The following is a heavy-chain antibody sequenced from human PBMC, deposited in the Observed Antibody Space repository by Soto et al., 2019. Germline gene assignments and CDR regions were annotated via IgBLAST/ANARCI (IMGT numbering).Heavy chain of an antibody. J-gene: IGHJ4*02. Sequence: SETLSLTCTVSGGSISSGDYYWIWIRHPPGKGLEWIGYIYYSGSTYYNPSLKSRVTISVDTSKNQFSLKLSSVTAADTAVYYCARSSSSAEYYSDYWGQGTLVTVSS. V-gene: IGHV4-30-4*01. CDR3: ARSSSSAEYYSDY. CDR2: IYYSGST. CDR1: GGSISSGDYY. D-gene: IGHD6-6*01.